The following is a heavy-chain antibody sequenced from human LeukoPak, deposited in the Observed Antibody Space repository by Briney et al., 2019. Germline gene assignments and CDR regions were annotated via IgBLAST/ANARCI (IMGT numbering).Heavy chain of an antibody. CDR2: ISSSSSYI. V-gene: IGHV3-21*05. CDR1: GFTFSSYS. Sequence: PGGSLRLSCAASGFTFSSYSMNWVRQAPGKGLEWVSYISSSSSYIYYADSVKGRFTISRDNAKNSLYLQMNSLRAEDTAVYYCARDVIADTAMVTGYYYYYMDVWGKGTTVTVSS. D-gene: IGHD5-18*01. J-gene: IGHJ6*03. CDR3: ARDVIADTAMVTGYYYYYMDV.